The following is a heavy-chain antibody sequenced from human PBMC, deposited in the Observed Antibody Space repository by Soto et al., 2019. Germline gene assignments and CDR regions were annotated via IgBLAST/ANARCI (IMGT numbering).Heavy chain of an antibody. CDR3: ARGDCVGGTCYSLAGSIYYYMDV. D-gene: IGHD2-15*01. V-gene: IGHV3-74*01. Sequence: EVKLVESGGGLVQPGGSLRLSCVASGFTFSHYWMYWVRQAPGKGLVWVSRINSDGSVSSYADSVKGRLTISRDNVKNTLYLQMNSLRAEDTAVYYCARGDCVGGTCYSLAGSIYYYMDVWGKGTTVTVFS. CDR1: GFTFSHYW. CDR2: INSDGSVS. J-gene: IGHJ6*03.